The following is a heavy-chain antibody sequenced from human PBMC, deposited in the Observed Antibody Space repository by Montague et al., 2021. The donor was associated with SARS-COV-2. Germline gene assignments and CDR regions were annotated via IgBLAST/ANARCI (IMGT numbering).Heavy chain of an antibody. CDR3: ARDRPPYYYDNSGHFLHGWFDP. CDR2: IYYSGST. CDR1: GGSVSSYY. J-gene: IGHJ5*02. D-gene: IGHD3-22*01. Sequence: SETLSLTCSVSGGSVSSYYLNWIRQTPGKGLEWIGNIYYSGSTNYNPSLKSRVTISVDTSKNQFSLKLSSVTAADTAVYYCARDRPPYYYDNSGHFLHGWFDPGGQGTPVTVSS. V-gene: IGHV4-59*02.